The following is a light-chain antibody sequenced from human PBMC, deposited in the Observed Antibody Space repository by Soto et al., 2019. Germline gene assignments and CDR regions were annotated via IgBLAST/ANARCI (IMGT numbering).Light chain of an antibody. V-gene: IGKV3-11*01. CDR2: DAS. CDR1: QSVSSY. J-gene: IGKJ4*01. CDR3: QQRSNWPPEG. Sequence: EIVLTQSPATLSLSPGERATLSCRASQSVSSYLAWYQQKPGQAPRLLIYDASNRATGIPARFSGSGSGTDFTLTISSLEPEDFAVYYCQQRSNWPPEGFGGVTKVEIK.